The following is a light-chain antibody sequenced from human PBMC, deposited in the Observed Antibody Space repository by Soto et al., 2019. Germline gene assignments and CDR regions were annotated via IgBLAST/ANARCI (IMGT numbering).Light chain of an antibody. CDR2: GAS. CDR1: QSVSSSY. V-gene: IGKV3-20*01. J-gene: IGKJ1*01. CDR3: QQYGSSPST. Sequence: VLTQSPATLSLSPGERATLSCRASQSVSSSYLAWYQQKPGQAPRLLIYGASSRATGIPDRFSGSGSGTDFTLTISRLEPEDFAVYYCQQYGSSPSTFGQGTKVEIK.